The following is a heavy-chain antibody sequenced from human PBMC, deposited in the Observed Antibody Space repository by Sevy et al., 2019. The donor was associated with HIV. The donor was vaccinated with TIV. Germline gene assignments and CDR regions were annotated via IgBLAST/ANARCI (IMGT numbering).Heavy chain of an antibody. Sequence: GGSLRLSCAASGFSFSHYWMHWVRQAPGKGLEWVANIKQYESERYYVASVKGRFTISRDNAKNSVYLQMNSLIPEDTAIYHCARGNSGSFDYWGQGTLVTVSS. J-gene: IGHJ4*02. D-gene: IGHD3-22*01. CDR1: GFSFSHYW. V-gene: IGHV3-7*04. CDR3: ARGNSGSFDY. CDR2: IKQYESER.